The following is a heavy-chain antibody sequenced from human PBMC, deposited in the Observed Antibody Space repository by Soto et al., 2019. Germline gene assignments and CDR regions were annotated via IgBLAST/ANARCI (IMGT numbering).Heavy chain of an antibody. CDR3: ARDLGVRGVIGSLHYYGMDV. J-gene: IGHJ6*02. CDR1: GFTFSSYS. D-gene: IGHD3-10*01. CDR2: ISSSSSTV. V-gene: IGHV3-48*02. Sequence: PGGSLRLSCAASGFTFSSYSMNWVRQAPGKGLERVSYISSSSSTVYYADSVKGRFTISRDNAKNSLYLQMNSLRDEDTAVYYCARDLGVRGVIGSLHYYGMDVWGQGTTVTVSS.